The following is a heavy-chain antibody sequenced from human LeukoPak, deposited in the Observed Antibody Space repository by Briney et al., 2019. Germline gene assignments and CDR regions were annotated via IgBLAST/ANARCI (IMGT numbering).Heavy chain of an antibody. V-gene: IGHV4-31*03. CDR1: GGSIRSGYYY. Sequence: PSETLSLTCTVSGGSIRSGYYYWGWIRQHPGKGLEWIGYIYYSGSTYYNPSLKSRLTISVDTSKNQFSLKLSSVTAADTAVYYCARDLTGLNWFDPWGQGTLVTVSS. CDR3: ARDLTGLNWFDP. J-gene: IGHJ5*02. D-gene: IGHD3-9*01. CDR2: IYYSGST.